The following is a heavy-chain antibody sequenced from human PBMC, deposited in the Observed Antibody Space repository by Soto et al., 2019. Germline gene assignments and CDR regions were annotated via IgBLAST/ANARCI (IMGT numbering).Heavy chain of an antibody. CDR3: AILGPYGDTVGPFDY. Sequence: GGSLRLSCAVSGLTFSAYWMHWVRQRPGKGLEWVSRVNSDGSSVSYADAVKGRFTVSRDNANRTLHLQMSSLRAEDTAVYYCAILGPYGDTVGPFDYWGQGTLVTVSS. CDR2: VNSDGSSV. V-gene: IGHV3-74*03. J-gene: IGHJ4*02. CDR1: GLTFSAYW. D-gene: IGHD2-21*02.